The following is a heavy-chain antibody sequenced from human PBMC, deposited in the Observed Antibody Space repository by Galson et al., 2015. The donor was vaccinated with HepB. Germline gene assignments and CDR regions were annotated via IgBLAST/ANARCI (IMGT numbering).Heavy chain of an antibody. Sequence: SVKVSCKVSGYTLTELSMHWVRQAPGKGLEWMGGFDPEDGETIYAQKFQGRVTMTEDTSTDTAYMELSSLRSEDTAVYYCATGYYGDYPYYYYGMDVWGQGTTVTVSS. CDR3: ATGYYGDYPYYYYGMDV. CDR2: FDPEDGET. V-gene: IGHV1-24*01. CDR1: GYTLTELS. J-gene: IGHJ6*02. D-gene: IGHD4-17*01.